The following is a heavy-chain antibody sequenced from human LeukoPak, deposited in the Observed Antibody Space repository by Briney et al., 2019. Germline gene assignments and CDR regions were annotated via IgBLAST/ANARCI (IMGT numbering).Heavy chain of an antibody. J-gene: IGHJ3*02. V-gene: IGHV2-5*01. D-gene: IGHD3-3*01. CDR2: IYWNDDK. CDR1: GFSLSTSGVG. CDR3: AHRLGGKDDFWSGYFGRPPNDAFDI. Sequence: SGPTLVNPTQTLTLTCTFSGFSLSTSGVGVGWIRQPPGKALEWLALIYWNDDKRYSPSLKSRLTITKDTSKNQVVLTMTNMDPVDTATYYCAHRLGGKDDFWSGYFGRPPNDAFDIWGQGTMVTVSS.